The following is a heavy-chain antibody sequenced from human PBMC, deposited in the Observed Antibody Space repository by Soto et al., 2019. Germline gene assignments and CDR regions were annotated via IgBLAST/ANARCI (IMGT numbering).Heavy chain of an antibody. CDR1: GGSISGDYY. CDR3: AKAEDNGGNSRPFDS. V-gene: IGHV4-30-4*08. CDR2: IYYSGSS. D-gene: IGHD2-21*02. Sequence: SETLSLTCSVSGGSISGDYYWSWIRQSPEKGLEWIGYIYYSGSSYSNPALQSRLSMSLDTSKNQFSLKLRSVTAADTAVYFCAKAEDNGGNSRPFDSWGQGTLVTVSS. J-gene: IGHJ4*02.